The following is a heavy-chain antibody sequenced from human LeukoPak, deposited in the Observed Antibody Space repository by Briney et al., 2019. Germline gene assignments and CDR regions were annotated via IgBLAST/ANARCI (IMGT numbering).Heavy chain of an antibody. J-gene: IGHJ5*02. CDR3: AKVGPSFDP. CDR1: GFTFSSYG. CDR2: IWYDGSNK. V-gene: IGHV3-33*06. Sequence: GGSLRLSCAASGFTFSSYGMHWVRQAPGKGLEWVAVIWYDGSNKYYADSVKGRFTISRDNFKNTLYLQMNILTAEDAAVYYFAKVGPSFDPWGQGTLVTVSS.